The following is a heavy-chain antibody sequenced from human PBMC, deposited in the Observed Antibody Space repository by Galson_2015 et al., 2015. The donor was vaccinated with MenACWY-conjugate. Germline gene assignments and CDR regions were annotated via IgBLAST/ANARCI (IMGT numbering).Heavy chain of an antibody. CDR2: INAGNGNT. CDR1: GYTFTSYA. CDR3: ARAHGSGSETYFDY. D-gene: IGHD3-10*01. V-gene: IGHV1-3*01. Sequence: SVKVSCKASGYTFTSYAMHWVRQAPGQGLEWMGWINAGNGNTKYSQKFQGRVTITRDTSASTAYMELSSLRSEDTAVYYCARAHGSGSETYFDYWGQGTLVTVSS. J-gene: IGHJ4*02.